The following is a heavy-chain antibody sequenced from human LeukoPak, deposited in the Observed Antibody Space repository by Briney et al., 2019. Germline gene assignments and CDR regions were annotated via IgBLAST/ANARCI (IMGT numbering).Heavy chain of an antibody. CDR2: IVVGSGNT. V-gene: IGHV1-58*01. CDR3: AADRAAGITDDNWFDP. J-gene: IGHJ5*02. CDR1: GFTFTSSA. D-gene: IGHD1-20*01. Sequence: ASVKVSCKASGFTFTSSAVQWVRQARGQRLEWIGWIVVGSGNTNYAQKFQERVTITRDMSTSTAYMELSSLRSEDTAVYYCAADRAAGITDDNWFDPWGQGTLVTVSS.